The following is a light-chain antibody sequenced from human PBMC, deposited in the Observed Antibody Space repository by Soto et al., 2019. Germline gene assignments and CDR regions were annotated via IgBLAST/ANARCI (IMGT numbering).Light chain of an antibody. CDR3: QQYNVYPLT. CDR2: KAS. Sequence: DIQMTPSPSTLSASVGDRVTITCRASESISDWLAWYQQKPGKAPKLLIQKASSLKSGVPSRFSGSGSGTEFTLTIDSLQHDDVATYYCQQYNVYPLTFGQGTQVEVK. V-gene: IGKV1-5*03. J-gene: IGKJ1*01. CDR1: ESISDW.